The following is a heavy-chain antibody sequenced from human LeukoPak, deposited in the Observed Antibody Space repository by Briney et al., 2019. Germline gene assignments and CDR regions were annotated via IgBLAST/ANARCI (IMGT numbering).Heavy chain of an antibody. CDR3: AKDSTSVYHIDH. J-gene: IGHJ4*02. CDR2: INSGGTVT. D-gene: IGHD5/OR15-5a*01. Sequence: GGSLRLSCAASGFTFSDFWMHWVRQAPGKGLVWVSRINSGGTVTNYADSVKGRLTISRDNAKNTLYLQMNSLRVEDTAFYYCAKDSTSVYHIDHWGQGTLVTVSS. V-gene: IGHV3-74*01. CDR1: GFTFSDFW.